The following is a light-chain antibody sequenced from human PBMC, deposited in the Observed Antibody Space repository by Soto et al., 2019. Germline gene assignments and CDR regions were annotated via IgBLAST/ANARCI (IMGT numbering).Light chain of an antibody. CDR2: GTS. Sequence: EIVVTQSPGTLSLSPWERATLSCRASQSVSSRHLAWYQQKPGQAPRLLNYGTSNRATGIPDRFSGSGSGPDFSLIISRLEPEDFAVYYCQYYGSSPRTFGQGTKVDIK. V-gene: IGKV3-20*01. CDR3: QYYGSSPRT. J-gene: IGKJ1*01. CDR1: QSVSSRH.